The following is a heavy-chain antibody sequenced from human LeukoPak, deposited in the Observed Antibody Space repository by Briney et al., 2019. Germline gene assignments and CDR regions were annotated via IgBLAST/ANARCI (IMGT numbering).Heavy chain of an antibody. D-gene: IGHD3-3*01. CDR3: AGGSITIFGVDHYYYYYGMDV. J-gene: IGHJ6*02. Sequence: SQTLSLTCTVSGGSISSGSYYWSWIRQPAGKGLEWIGRIYTSGSTNYNPSLKSRATISVDTSKNQFSLKLSSVTAADTAVYYCAGGSITIFGVDHYYYYYGMDVWGQGTTVTVSS. CDR1: GGSISSGSYY. V-gene: IGHV4-61*02. CDR2: IYTSGST.